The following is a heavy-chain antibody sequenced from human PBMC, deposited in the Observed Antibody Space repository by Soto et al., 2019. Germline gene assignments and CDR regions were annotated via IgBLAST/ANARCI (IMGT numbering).Heavy chain of an antibody. Sequence: PGGSLRLSCAASGFTCSDYYMSWIRQAPGKGLEWVSYIGSSGSTIYYADSVKGLFTISRDTAKNSLYLHMNSLSAEDTAVYYCARGRIYGDYPSYDFDYWGQGTLVTVSS. CDR2: IGSSGSTI. CDR3: ARGRIYGDYPSYDFDY. J-gene: IGHJ4*02. D-gene: IGHD4-17*01. V-gene: IGHV3-11*01. CDR1: GFTCSDYY.